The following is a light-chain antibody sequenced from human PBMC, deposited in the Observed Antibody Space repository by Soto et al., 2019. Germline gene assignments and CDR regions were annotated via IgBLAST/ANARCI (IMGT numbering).Light chain of an antibody. Sequence: EIVMTQSPATLFVSPGERATLSCRASQSVSSNLAWYQQKPGQAPRLLIYGASTRATGIPARFSGSGSGTEFTLTISSLQSEDFAVYYCQQYNNWPWTFGQGTKVDIK. CDR3: QQYNNWPWT. CDR2: GAS. CDR1: QSVSSN. J-gene: IGKJ1*01. V-gene: IGKV3-15*01.